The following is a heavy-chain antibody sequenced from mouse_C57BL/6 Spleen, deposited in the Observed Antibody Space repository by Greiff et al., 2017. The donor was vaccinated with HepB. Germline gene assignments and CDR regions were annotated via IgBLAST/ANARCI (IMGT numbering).Heavy chain of an antibody. D-gene: IGHD2-4*01. Sequence: EVQLVESGPELVKPGASVKMSCKASGYTFTDYNMHWVKQSHGKSLEWIGYINPNNGGTSYNQKFKGKATLTVNKSSSTAYMELRSLTSEDSAVYYCAREGDYYDYSYWGQGTTLTVSS. CDR1: GYTFTDYN. V-gene: IGHV1-22*01. CDR2: INPNNGGT. J-gene: IGHJ2*01. CDR3: AREGDYYDYSY.